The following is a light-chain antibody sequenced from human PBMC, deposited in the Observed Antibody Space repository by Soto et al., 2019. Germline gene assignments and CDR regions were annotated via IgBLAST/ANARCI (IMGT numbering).Light chain of an antibody. J-gene: IGKJ4*01. CDR1: QRVSSY. CDR3: QQRSNWPLT. V-gene: IGKV3-11*01. CDR2: DAS. Sequence: EIVLTQSPATLSLSPGERATLSCRASQRVSSYLAWYQQKPGQAPRLLIYDASNRATGIPARFSGSGSGTDFTLTISSLEAEDFAVYYGQQRSNWPLTFGGGTKVEIK.